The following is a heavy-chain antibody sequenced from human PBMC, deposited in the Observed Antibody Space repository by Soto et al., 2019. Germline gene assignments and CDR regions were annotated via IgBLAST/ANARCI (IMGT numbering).Heavy chain of an antibody. CDR3: ARGDVAAAGPGSYYYYGMDV. CDR2: INSDASST. Sequence: EVQLVESGGGLVQPGGSLRLSCAASGFTFSSYWMHWVRQAPGKGLVWVSRINSDASSTSYADSVKGRFTISRDNAKNTLYLQMNSLRAEDTAVYYCARGDVAAAGPGSYYYYGMDVWGQGTTVTVSS. CDR1: GFTFSSYW. J-gene: IGHJ6*02. D-gene: IGHD6-13*01. V-gene: IGHV3-74*01.